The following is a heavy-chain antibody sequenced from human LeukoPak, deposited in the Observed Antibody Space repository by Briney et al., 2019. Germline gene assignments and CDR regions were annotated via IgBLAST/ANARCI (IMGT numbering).Heavy chain of an antibody. CDR1: GGTFSSYA. CDR3: ARGGRSDFWSGYSYYFDY. J-gene: IGHJ4*02. CDR2: IIPILGIA. V-gene: IGHV1-69*04. Sequence: SVKVSCKASGGTFSSYAISWVRQAPGQGLEWMGRIIPILGIANYAQKFQGRVTITADKSTSTAYMELSSLRSDDTAVYYCARGGRSDFWSGYSYYFDYWGQGTLVTVSS. D-gene: IGHD3-3*01.